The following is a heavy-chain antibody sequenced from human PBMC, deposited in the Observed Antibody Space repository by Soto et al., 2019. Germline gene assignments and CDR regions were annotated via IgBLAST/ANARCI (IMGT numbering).Heavy chain of an antibody. V-gene: IGHV3-7*01. J-gene: IGHJ3*02. D-gene: IGHD7-27*01. CDR2: IKQDGSEK. CDR1: GFTLSTYW. Sequence: PGGSLRLSCAASGFTLSTYWMSWVRQAPGKGLEWVTNIKQDGSEKYYVDSVKGRFTVSRDNGNNSLYLQMNSLRVDDTAVYYCARIFVTGTPDGFDIWGQGTMVTVSS. CDR3: ARIFVTGTPDGFDI.